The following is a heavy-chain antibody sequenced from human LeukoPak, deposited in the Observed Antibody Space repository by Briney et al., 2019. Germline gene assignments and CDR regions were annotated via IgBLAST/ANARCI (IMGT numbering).Heavy chain of an antibody. CDR2: IYYSGST. CDR3: ARDRGGDGYSLDAFDI. V-gene: IGHV4-59*01. CDR1: GGSFSGYY. D-gene: IGHD5-24*01. Sequence: SETLSLTCAVYGGSFSGYYWSWIRQPPGKGLEWIGYIYYSGSTNYNPSLKSRVTISVDTSKNQFSLKLSSVTAADTAVYYCARDRGGDGYSLDAFDIWGQGTMVTVSS. J-gene: IGHJ3*02.